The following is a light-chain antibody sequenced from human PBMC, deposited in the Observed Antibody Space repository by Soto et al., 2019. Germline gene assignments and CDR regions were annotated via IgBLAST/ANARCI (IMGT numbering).Light chain of an antibody. CDR2: DAS. J-gene: IGKJ5*01. CDR3: QQRSNWPPT. CDR1: QSVSSY. V-gene: IGKV3-11*01. Sequence: EIVLTQSLATLSLSPGERDTISCRASQSVSSYLAWYQQKPGQAPRLLIYDASNRATGIPARFSGSGSGTDFILTISSLEPEDSAVYYCQQRSNWPPTFGQGTRL.